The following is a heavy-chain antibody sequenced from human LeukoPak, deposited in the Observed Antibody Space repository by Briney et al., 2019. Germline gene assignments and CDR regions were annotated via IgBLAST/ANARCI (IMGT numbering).Heavy chain of an antibody. CDR3: ARDWDYNFWSNYDH. Sequence: GGSLRLSCAASGFTFSSYAMSWVRQAPGKGLEWVSYIRYDGSDKHYADSVKGRFTISRDDSKNTLYLQMSSLRAEDTAVYYCARDWDYNFWSNYDHWGQGNLVTVSS. V-gene: IGHV3-30*02. D-gene: IGHD3-3*01. CDR2: IRYDGSDK. CDR1: GFTFSSYA. J-gene: IGHJ4*02.